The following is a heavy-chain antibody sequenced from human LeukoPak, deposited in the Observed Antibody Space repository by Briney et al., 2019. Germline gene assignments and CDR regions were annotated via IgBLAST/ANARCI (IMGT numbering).Heavy chain of an antibody. CDR2: INPNSGGT. Sequence: ASVTVSCKASGYTFTGYYIHWVRQAPGQGLEWMGWINPNSGGTNYAQKFQGRVTMTRDTSISTAYMELSRLRSDDTAVYYCARARSGRYYYYMDVWGKGTTVTVSS. J-gene: IGHJ6*03. CDR3: ARARSGRYYYYMDV. V-gene: IGHV1-2*02. D-gene: IGHD3-10*01. CDR1: GYTFTGYY.